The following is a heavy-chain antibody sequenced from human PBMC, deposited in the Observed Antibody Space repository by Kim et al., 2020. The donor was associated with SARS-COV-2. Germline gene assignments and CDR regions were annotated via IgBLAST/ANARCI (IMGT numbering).Heavy chain of an antibody. J-gene: IGHJ6*02. CDR1: GFTFSSYS. CDR3: ARDRMRQDADCSGGSCVAHNYYYYYGMDV. Sequence: GGSLRLSCAASGFTFSSYSMNWVRQAPGKGLEWVSSISSSSSYIYYADSVKGRFTISRDNAKNSLYLQMNSLRAEDTAVYYCARDRMRQDADCSGGSCVAHNYYYYYGMDVWGQGTTVTVSS. D-gene: IGHD2-15*01. CDR2: ISSSSSYI. V-gene: IGHV3-21*04.